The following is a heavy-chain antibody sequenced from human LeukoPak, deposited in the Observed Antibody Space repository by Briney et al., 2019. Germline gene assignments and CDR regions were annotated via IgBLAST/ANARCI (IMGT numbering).Heavy chain of an antibody. CDR3: ARVGGVAVAFDY. Sequence: ASVKVSCKASGYTLTSYYMHWVRQAPGQGLEWMGIINPSGGSTSYAQKFQGRVTMTRDTSTSTVYMELSSLRSEDTAAYYCARVGGVAVAFDYWGQGTLVTVSS. CDR2: INPSGGST. CDR1: GYTLTSYY. D-gene: IGHD6-19*01. V-gene: IGHV1-46*01. J-gene: IGHJ4*02.